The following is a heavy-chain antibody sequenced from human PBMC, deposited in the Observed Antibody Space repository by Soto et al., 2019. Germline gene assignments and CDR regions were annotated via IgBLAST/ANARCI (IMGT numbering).Heavy chain of an antibody. D-gene: IGHD4-17*01. CDR3: ARAPSYGDYADDAFDI. Sequence: ASVKVSCKASGYTFTSYGISWVRQAPGQGLEWMGWISAYNGNTNYAQKLQGRVTMTRDTSMSTAYMELRRLRSDDTAVYYCARAPSYGDYADDAFDIWGQGTMVTVSS. J-gene: IGHJ3*02. CDR1: GYTFTSYG. CDR2: ISAYNGNT. V-gene: IGHV1-18*01.